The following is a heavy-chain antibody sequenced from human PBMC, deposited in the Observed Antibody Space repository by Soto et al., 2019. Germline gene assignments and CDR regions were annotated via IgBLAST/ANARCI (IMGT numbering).Heavy chain of an antibody. D-gene: IGHD6-13*01. J-gene: IGHJ4*02. CDR2: ISYDGSNK. CDR3: PKEPRYSSSLPGGDYFDY. V-gene: IGHV3-30*18. CDR1: GFTFSSYG. Sequence: QVQLVESGGGVVQPGRSLRLSCAASGFTFSSYGMHWVRQAPGKGLEWVAVISYDGSNKYYADSVKGRFTISRDNSKNTLYLQMNSLRDEDTAVYYCPKEPRYSSSLPGGDYFDYWGQGTLVTVSS.